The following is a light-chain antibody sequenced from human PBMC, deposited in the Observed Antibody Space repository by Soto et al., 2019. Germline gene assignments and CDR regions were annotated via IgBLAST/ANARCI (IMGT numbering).Light chain of an antibody. Sequence: QSVLTQPPSASGSPGQSVTISCTGTSSDFGGYNYVSWYQQHPGKAPKLMIYEVSKRPSGVPDRFSGSKSGNTASLTVSGFQAEDEAEYYCSSYAGSNNAYVFGTGTKVTVL. CDR2: EVS. V-gene: IGLV2-8*01. J-gene: IGLJ1*01. CDR1: SSDFGGYNY. CDR3: SSYAGSNNAYV.